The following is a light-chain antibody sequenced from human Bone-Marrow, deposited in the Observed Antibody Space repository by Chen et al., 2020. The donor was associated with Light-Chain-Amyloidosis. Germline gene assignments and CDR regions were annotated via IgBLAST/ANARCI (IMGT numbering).Light chain of an antibody. CDR2: RDT. J-gene: IGLJ2*01. CDR1: DLPTKY. CDR3: QSADSSGTYEVI. Sequence: SYELTQPPSVSVSPGQTARITCSGDDLPTKYAYWYQQKPGQAPVLVIHRDTKRPSGISERFSGSNSGTTATLTISGVQAEDEADYHCQSADSSGTYEVIFGGGTKLTVL. V-gene: IGLV3-25*03.